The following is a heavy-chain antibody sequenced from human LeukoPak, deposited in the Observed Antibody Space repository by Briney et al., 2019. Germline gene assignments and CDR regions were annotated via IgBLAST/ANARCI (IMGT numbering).Heavy chain of an antibody. D-gene: IGHD4-23*01. J-gene: IGHJ4*02. CDR1: GGSISSGGYY. V-gene: IGHV4-31*03. Sequence: SQTLSLTCTVSGGSISSGGYYWSWIRQHPGKGLEWIGYIYYSGSTYYNPSLKSRVTISVDTSKNQFSLKLSSVTAADTAVYYCARSRREATVVSLGYWGQGTLVTVSS. CDR3: ARSRREATVVSLGY. CDR2: IYYSGST.